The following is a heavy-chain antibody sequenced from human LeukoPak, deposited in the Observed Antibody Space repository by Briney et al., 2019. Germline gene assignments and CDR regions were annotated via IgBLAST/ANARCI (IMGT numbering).Heavy chain of an antibody. CDR2: ISAYNGNT. Sequence: ASVKVSCKASGYTFTSYGISWVRQAPGQGLEWMGWISAYNGNTNCAQKLQGRVTMTTDTSTITAYMELRSLRSDDTAVYYCARPLSTAAGTPVQFDPWGQGTLVTVSS. CDR3: ARPLSTAAGTPVQFDP. J-gene: IGHJ5*02. CDR1: GYTFTSYG. V-gene: IGHV1-18*01. D-gene: IGHD6-13*01.